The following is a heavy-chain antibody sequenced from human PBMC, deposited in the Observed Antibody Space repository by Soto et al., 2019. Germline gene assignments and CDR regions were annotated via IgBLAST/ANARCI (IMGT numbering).Heavy chain of an antibody. V-gene: IGHV3-23*01. CDR1: GFTFSSYA. CDR3: AKDQSDLHWYFDL. J-gene: IGHJ2*01. Sequence: EVQLLESGRGLVQPGGSLRLSCAASGFTFSSYAMSWVRQAPGKGLEWVSAISGSGGSTYYADSVKGRFTISRDNSKNTLYLQMNSLRAEDTAVYYCAKDQSDLHWYFDLWGRGTLVTVSS. CDR2: ISGSGGST.